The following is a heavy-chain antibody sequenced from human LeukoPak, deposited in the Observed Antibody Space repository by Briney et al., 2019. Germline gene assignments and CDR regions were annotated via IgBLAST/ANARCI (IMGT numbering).Heavy chain of an antibody. CDR1: RFSFSAYP. J-gene: IGHJ6*02. CDR2: ISASGDVT. Sequence: GGSLRLSCEASRFSFSAYPMGWVRRAPGKGLEWVSGISASGDVTFHADPLKGRFTISRDNAKNSLYLQMNSLRAEDTALYYCAKDIGGGPYQPLLFYYYYYGMDVWGQGTTVTVSS. D-gene: IGHD2-2*01. V-gene: IGHV3-23*01. CDR3: AKDIGGGPYQPLLFYYYYYGMDV.